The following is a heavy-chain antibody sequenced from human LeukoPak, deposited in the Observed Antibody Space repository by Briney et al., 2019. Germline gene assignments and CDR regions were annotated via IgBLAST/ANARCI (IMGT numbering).Heavy chain of an antibody. CDR2: IYYSGST. J-gene: IGHJ5*02. CDR1: GGSISSYY. CDR3: ARVVSGWYSWFDP. D-gene: IGHD6-19*01. Sequence: PSETLSLTCTVSGGSISSYYWSWIRQPPGKGLEWIGYIYYSGSTNYNPSLKSRVTISVDTSKNQFSLKLSSVTAADTAVYYCARVVSGWYSWFDPWGQGTLVTVSS. V-gene: IGHV4-59*01.